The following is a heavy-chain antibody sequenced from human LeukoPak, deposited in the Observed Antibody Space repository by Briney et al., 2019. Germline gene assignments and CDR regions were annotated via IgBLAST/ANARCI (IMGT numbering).Heavy chain of an antibody. CDR2: IYPGDSNS. Sequence: AAALKISYKGCGSSFSDYCIGWVRPLPGKGLEWMGIIYPGDSNSKYSPSFQGQVIISADRSINTSCLQWSGLKASDTAMYYCARHWGYYGSGSHRAFDIWGQGTTVTVSS. V-gene: IGHV5-51*01. D-gene: IGHD3-10*01. J-gene: IGHJ3*02. CDR3: ARHWGYYGSGSHRAFDI. CDR1: GSSFSDYC.